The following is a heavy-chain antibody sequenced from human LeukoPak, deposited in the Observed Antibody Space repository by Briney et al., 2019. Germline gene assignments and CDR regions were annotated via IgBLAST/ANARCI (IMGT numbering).Heavy chain of an antibody. CDR1: GFTFSSYW. CDR3: AGSFSAGDY. CDR2: IKPDGTEK. V-gene: IGHV3-7*01. Sequence: GGSLRLSCAASGFTFSSYWMSWVRQAPGKGLEWVANIKPDGTEKYYLDSVKGRFTMSRDNAKNSLYLEMNSLRVDDTAVYYCAGSFSAGDYWGQGTLITVSS. J-gene: IGHJ4*02. D-gene: IGHD6-13*01.